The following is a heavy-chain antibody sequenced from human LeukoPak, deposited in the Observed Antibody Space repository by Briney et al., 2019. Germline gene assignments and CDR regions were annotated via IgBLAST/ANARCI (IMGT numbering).Heavy chain of an antibody. CDR3: ARVDHGGSSGYYRDY. V-gene: IGHV1-69*04. CDR2: IIPILGIA. CDR1: GGTFSSYA. J-gene: IGHJ4*02. Sequence: SVKVSCKASGGTFSSYAISWVRQAPGQGLEWMGRIIPILGIANYAQKFQGRVTITADKSTSTAYMELSSLRSEDTAVYYCARVDHGGSSGYYRDYWGQGTLVTVSS. D-gene: IGHD3-22*01.